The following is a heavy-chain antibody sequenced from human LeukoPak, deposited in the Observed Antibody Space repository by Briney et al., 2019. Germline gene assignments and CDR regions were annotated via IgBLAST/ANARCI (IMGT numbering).Heavy chain of an antibody. CDR3: ARTMATNLDDAFDI. CDR2: IYPGDPDT. J-gene: IGHJ3*02. D-gene: IGHD5-24*01. Sequence: GESLKISCKGSGYSFTSYWIGWVRQMPGKGLERMGIIYPGDPDTRYSPSFQGQVTISADKSISTAYLQWSSLKASDTAMYYCARTMATNLDDAFDIWGQGTMVTVSS. V-gene: IGHV5-51*01. CDR1: GYSFTSYW.